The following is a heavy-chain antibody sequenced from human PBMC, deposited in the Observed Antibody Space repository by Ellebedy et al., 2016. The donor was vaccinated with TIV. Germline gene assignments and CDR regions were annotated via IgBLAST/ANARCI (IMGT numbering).Heavy chain of an antibody. J-gene: IGHJ1*01. V-gene: IGHV3-23*01. Sequence: GGSLRLSXAASGFTFSSYAMSWVRQAPGKGLEWVSAISGSGGSTYYADSVKGRFTISRDNSKNTLYLQMNSLRAEDTAVYYCAKPSTVVTGYFQHWGQGTLVTVSS. CDR3: AKPSTVVTGYFQH. CDR2: ISGSGGST. D-gene: IGHD4-23*01. CDR1: GFTFSSYA.